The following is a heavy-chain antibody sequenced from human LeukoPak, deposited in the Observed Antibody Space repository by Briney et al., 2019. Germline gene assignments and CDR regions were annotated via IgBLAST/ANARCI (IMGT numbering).Heavy chain of an antibody. V-gene: IGHV4-34*01. J-gene: IGHJ5*02. CDR1: GGSFSGYY. CDR3: ARLPILTAFPRGFDP. D-gene: IGHD3-9*01. Sequence: PSETLSLTCAVYGGSFSGYYWSWIRQPPGKGLEWIGEINHSGSTNYNPSLKSRVTISVDTSKNQFSLKLSSVTAADTAVYYCARLPILTAFPRGFDPWGQGTLVTVSS. CDR2: INHSGST.